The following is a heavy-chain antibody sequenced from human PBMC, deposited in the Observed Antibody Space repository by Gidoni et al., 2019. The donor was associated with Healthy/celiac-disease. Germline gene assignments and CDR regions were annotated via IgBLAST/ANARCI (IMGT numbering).Heavy chain of an antibody. V-gene: IGHV3-33*01. J-gene: IGHJ4*02. CDR3: ARDRTGQGSWFDY. Sequence: QVQLVESGGGVVQPGRSRRLSCAASGFTFSSYGLHWVRQPPGKGLGWVAVIWYDGSNKYYADSVKGRFTISRDNSKNTLYLQMNSLRAEDTAVYYCARDRTGQGSWFDYWGQGTLVTVSS. CDR1: GFTFSSYG. D-gene: IGHD6-13*01. CDR2: IWYDGSNK.